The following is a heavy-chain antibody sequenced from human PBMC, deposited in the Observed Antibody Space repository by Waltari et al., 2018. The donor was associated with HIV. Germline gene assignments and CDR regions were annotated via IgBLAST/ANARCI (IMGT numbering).Heavy chain of an antibody. Sequence: QLQLQESGPGLVNPSEPLSPTCTVPAGSISSSSYYWGWIRTPPGRGLEWIGSIYYSGRTYYNPSLKSRVTISVDTSKNQFSLKLSSVTAADTAVYYCARVQTGVDTAMVNRYFDLWGRGTLVTVSS. D-gene: IGHD5-18*01. J-gene: IGHJ2*01. CDR1: AGSISSSSYY. CDR2: IYYSGRT. V-gene: IGHV4-39*01. CDR3: ARVQTGVDTAMVNRYFDL.